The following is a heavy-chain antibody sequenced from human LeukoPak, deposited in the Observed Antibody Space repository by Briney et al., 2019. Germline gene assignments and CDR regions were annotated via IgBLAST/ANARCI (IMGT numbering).Heavy chain of an antibody. Sequence: ASVKVSCKASGYTFTGYYMHWVRQAPGQGLEWMGWINPNSGGTNYAQKFQGRVTMTRDTSISTAYMELSRLRSEDTAVYYCAREDGYSSANFDYWGQGTLVTVSS. D-gene: IGHD6-25*01. J-gene: IGHJ4*02. CDR2: INPNSGGT. CDR1: GYTFTGYY. CDR3: AREDGYSSANFDY. V-gene: IGHV1-2*02.